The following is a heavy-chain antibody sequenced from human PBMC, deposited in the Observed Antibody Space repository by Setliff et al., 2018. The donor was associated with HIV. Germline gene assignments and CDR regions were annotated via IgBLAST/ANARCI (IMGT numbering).Heavy chain of an antibody. CDR3: ATTEGGYTLNSDSSGSRYFDH. J-gene: IGHJ4*02. CDR1: GYTFSNYH. D-gene: IGHD3-22*01. V-gene: IGHV1-2*02. CDR2: ITPSGAT. Sequence: ASVKVSCKASGYTFSNYHVHWVRQAPGEGLEWMGMITPSGATTYAQKFQGRVSVTRDTSISTVYMELRSLKSDDTAIYYCATTEGGYTLNSDSSGSRYFDHWGQGTLVTVSS.